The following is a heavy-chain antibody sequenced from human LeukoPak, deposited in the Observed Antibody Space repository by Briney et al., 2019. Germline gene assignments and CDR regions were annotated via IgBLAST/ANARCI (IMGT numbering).Heavy chain of an antibody. J-gene: IGHJ6*02. Sequence: PSETLSLTCVVSGGSFSDYFWRWIRQSPGKGLEWSGEINNSGNINYIPSLKSGVTISVDTSKNQFSLKLSSVTAADTAVYYCARTIGYDFWSGYPGCGMDVWGQGTPVTVSS. CDR1: GGSFSDYF. V-gene: IGHV4-34*01. CDR3: ARTIGYDFWSGYPGCGMDV. D-gene: IGHD3-3*01. CDR2: INNSGNI.